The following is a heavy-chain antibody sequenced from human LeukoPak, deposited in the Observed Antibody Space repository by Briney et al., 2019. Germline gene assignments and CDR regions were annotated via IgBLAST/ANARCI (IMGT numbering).Heavy chain of an antibody. CDR2: ISYDGSNK. CDR1: GFTFSSYG. V-gene: IGHV3-30*18. CDR3: AKAAHPYHYSNPFDY. Sequence: GGSLRLSCAASGFTFSSYGMHWVRQAPGKGLEWVAVISYDGSNKYYADSVKGRFTISRDNSKSTLYLQMNSLRAEDTAAYYCAKAAHPYHYSNPFDYWGQGTLVTVSS. J-gene: IGHJ4*02. D-gene: IGHD2-21*01.